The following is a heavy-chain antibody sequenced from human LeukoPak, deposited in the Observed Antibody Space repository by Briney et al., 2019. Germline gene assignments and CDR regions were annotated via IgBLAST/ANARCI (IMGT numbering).Heavy chain of an antibody. V-gene: IGHV4-61*05. CDR3: ARMWIQLGISSGIDP. J-gene: IGHJ5*02. CDR2: IYYSGST. D-gene: IGHD5-18*01. CDR1: GGSISSSSYY. Sequence: SETLSLTFTVSGGSISSSSYYWGWIRQPPGKGLEWIGYIYYSGSTNYNPSLKSRVTISVDTSKNQFSLKLSSVTAADTAVYYCARMWIQLGISSGIDPWGQGTLVTVSS.